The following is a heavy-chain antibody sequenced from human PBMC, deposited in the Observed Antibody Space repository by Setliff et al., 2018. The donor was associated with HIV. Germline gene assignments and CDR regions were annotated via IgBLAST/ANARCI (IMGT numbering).Heavy chain of an antibody. CDR3: ARQTVHTTRSLDFGSPNRDYYYGMDV. CDR2: IYPGDSDT. J-gene: IGHJ6*02. CDR1: AYTFTNYW. Sequence: PGESLKISCKASAYTFTNYWIAWVRQTPGKGLEWMGIIYPGDSDTTYSPSFQGQVTISVDKSISTAYLQWSSLKASDSAMYYCARQTVHTTRSLDFGSPNRDYYYGMDVWGQGTTVTVSS. D-gene: IGHD1-1*01. V-gene: IGHV5-51*01.